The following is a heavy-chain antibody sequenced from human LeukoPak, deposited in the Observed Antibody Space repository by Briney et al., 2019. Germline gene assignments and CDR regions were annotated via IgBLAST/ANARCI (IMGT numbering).Heavy chain of an antibody. CDR2: ISGSGGST. Sequence: GGSLRLSCAASGFTFSSYAMSWVRQAPGKGLEWVSAISGSGGSTYYADSVKGRFTISRDNSKNTLYLQMNSLRAEDTAVYYCAKKGSITMVRGVPYYFDYWGQRTLVTVSS. V-gene: IGHV3-23*01. D-gene: IGHD3-10*01. CDR1: GFTFSSYA. CDR3: AKKGSITMVRGVPYYFDY. J-gene: IGHJ4*02.